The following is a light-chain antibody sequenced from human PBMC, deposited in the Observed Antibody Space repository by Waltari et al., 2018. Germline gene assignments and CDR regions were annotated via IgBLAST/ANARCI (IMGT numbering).Light chain of an antibody. CDR3: QVWDRDTDHRV. J-gene: IGLJ2*01. CDR2: FDH. Sequence: SYELTQPPSVSVSPGQTARIPCGGNNIGDKNVHWYQHKPGQAPMVVIYFDHDRPSGIPERFSGSNSGNTATLTISTVEAEDEADYYCQVWDRDTDHRVFGGGTKLTVL. CDR1: NIGDKN. V-gene: IGLV3-21*04.